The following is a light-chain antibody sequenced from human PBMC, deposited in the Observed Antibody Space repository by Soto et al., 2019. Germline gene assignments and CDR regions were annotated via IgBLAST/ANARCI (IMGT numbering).Light chain of an antibody. CDR2: GVS. J-gene: IGKJ1*01. CDR3: QQYNSWLWT. V-gene: IGKV3-15*01. CDR1: QSVSSN. Sequence: EIVMTQSPATLSVSPGERATLSCRASQSVSSNLAWYQQKPGQAPRLLIYGVSTRATGIPARFSGSGSGTEFTLTISSLQSEDFAVYYCQQYNSWLWTFGQGTKVDIK.